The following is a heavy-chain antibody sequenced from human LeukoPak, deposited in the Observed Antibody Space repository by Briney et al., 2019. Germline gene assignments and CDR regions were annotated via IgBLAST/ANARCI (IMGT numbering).Heavy chain of an antibody. J-gene: IGHJ6*03. Sequence: SVKVSCKASGGTFSSYAISWVRQAPGQGLEWMGRIIPIFGTANYAQKFQGRVTITTDESTSTAYMELSSLRSEDTAVYYCASSYYYGSGSYSDYYYYYYMDVWGKGTTVTVSS. D-gene: IGHD3-10*01. CDR1: GGTFSSYA. CDR2: IIPIFGTA. CDR3: ASSYYYGSGSYSDYYYYYYMDV. V-gene: IGHV1-69*05.